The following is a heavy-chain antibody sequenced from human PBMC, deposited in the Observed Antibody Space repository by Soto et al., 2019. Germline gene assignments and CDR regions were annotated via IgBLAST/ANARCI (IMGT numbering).Heavy chain of an antibody. CDR2: ISASGGGT. Sequence: EVQLLESGGGLVQPGGSLRLSCTASGFTFSSYAMSWVRQAPGKGLEWVSLISASGGGTYYADSVMGRFTISRDNSKDTLYLQMNSLRAEDTAVYYCAKHAAAAAPDYWGQGTQVTVSS. CDR3: AKHAAAAAPDY. CDR1: GFTFSSYA. J-gene: IGHJ4*02. V-gene: IGHV3-23*01. D-gene: IGHD6-13*01.